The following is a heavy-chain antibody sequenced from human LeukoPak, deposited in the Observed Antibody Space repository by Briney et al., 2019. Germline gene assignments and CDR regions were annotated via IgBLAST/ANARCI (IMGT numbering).Heavy chain of an antibody. CDR3: ARHVDRRGYSYGFDDY. CDR2: IYPADSDT. V-gene: IGHV5-51*01. Sequence: GESLKISCKGSGYIFTNYWIGWVRQMPGKGLEWMGFIYPADSDTRYSPSFQGQVTISVDKSINTAYLQWSSLKASDTAMYYCARHVDRRGYSYGFDDYWGQRTLVTVSS. CDR1: GYIFTNYW. D-gene: IGHD5-18*01. J-gene: IGHJ4*02.